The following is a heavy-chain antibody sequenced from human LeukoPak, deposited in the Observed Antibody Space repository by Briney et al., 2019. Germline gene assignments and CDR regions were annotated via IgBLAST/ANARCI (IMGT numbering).Heavy chain of an antibody. D-gene: IGHD3-10*01. J-gene: IGHJ4*02. Sequence: SGTLSLTCAVYGGSFSGYYWSWIRQPPGKGLEWIGEINHSGSTNYNPSLKSRVTISVDTSKNQFSLKLSSVTAADTAVYYCARRSGSGSYYDDYWGQGTLVTVSS. CDR2: INHSGST. CDR3: ARRSGSGSYYDDY. V-gene: IGHV4-34*01. CDR1: GGSFSGYY.